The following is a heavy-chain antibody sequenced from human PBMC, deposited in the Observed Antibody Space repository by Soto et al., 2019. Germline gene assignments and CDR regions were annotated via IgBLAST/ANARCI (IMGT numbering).Heavy chain of an antibody. Sequence: QVPLVQSGAEVKKPGASVKVSCKASGYTFTSYGISWVRQAPGQGLEWMGWISAYNGNTNYAQKLQGRVTMTTDTSTSTAYMELRSLRSDDPAVYYCARDKFMYYYDSSGCPHDYWGQGTLVTVPS. CDR2: ISAYNGNT. CDR3: ARDKFMYYYDSSGCPHDY. D-gene: IGHD3-22*01. V-gene: IGHV1-18*01. CDR1: GYTFTSYG. J-gene: IGHJ4*02.